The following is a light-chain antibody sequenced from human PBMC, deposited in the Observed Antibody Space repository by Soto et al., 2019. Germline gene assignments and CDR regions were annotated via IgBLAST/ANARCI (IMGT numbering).Light chain of an antibody. V-gene: IGLV2-23*01. Sequence: QSVLTQPASVPGSPGQSITISCTGTSSDVGSYNLVSWYQQHPGKAPKLMIYEGSKRPSGVSNRFSGSKSGNTASLTISGLQAEDGADYYCCSYAGSSTYVFGTGTKVTVL. J-gene: IGLJ1*01. CDR2: EGS. CDR1: SSDVGSYNL. CDR3: CSYAGSSTYV.